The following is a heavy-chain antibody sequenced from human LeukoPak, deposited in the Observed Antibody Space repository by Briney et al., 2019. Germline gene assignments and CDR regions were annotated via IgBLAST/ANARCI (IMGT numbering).Heavy chain of an antibody. D-gene: IGHD6-6*01. CDR3: ARSGAYSSSSGVFDY. Sequence: ASVKVSCKASGYTFTSYGISWVRQAPGQGLEWMGWISAYNGNTNYAQKLQGRVTMTTDTSTSTAYMELRSLRSDDTAVYYCARSGAYSSSSGVFDYWGQGTLVTVSS. CDR1: GYTFTSYG. CDR2: ISAYNGNT. J-gene: IGHJ4*02. V-gene: IGHV1-18*01.